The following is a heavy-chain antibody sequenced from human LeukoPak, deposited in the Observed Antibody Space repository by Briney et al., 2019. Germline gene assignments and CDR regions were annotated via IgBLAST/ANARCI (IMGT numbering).Heavy chain of an antibody. V-gene: IGHV4-61*02. Sequence: SETLSLTCTVSGGSISSDSYYWSWIRQPAGKGLEWIGRIYTSGSTNYNPSLKSRVTISVDTSKNQFSLKLNSVTAADTAVYYCARARSGYKYGFIDYWGQGTLVTVSS. D-gene: IGHD5-18*01. CDR1: GGSISSDSYY. J-gene: IGHJ4*02. CDR2: IYTSGST. CDR3: ARARSGYKYGFIDY.